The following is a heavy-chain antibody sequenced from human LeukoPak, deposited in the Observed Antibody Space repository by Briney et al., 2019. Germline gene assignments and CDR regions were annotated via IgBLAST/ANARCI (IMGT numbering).Heavy chain of an antibody. J-gene: IGHJ4*02. CDR2: ISYDGSNK. V-gene: IGHV3-30*04. CDR1: GFTFSSYA. D-gene: IGHD2-21*01. CDR3: ARDRIRLFRKNYFDY. Sequence: PGGSLRLSCAASGFTFSSYAMHWVRQAPGKGLEWVAVISYDGSNKYYADPVKGRFTISRDNSKNTLYLQMNSLRAEDTAVYYCARDRIRLFRKNYFDYWGQGTLVTVSS.